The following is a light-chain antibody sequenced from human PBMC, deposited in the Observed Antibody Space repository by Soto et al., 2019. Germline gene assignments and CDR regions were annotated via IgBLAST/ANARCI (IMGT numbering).Light chain of an antibody. Sequence: IQLTQSPSSLSASVGDRVTITCRAIQGISSYLAWYRQKPGKAPKLLIYAASTLQSGVPSRFSGSGSETDFTLTISSLQPEDFETYSCQQSYSNTWTFGQGTKVDIK. J-gene: IGKJ1*01. CDR1: QGISSY. CDR2: AAS. V-gene: IGKV1-39*01. CDR3: QQSYSNTWT.